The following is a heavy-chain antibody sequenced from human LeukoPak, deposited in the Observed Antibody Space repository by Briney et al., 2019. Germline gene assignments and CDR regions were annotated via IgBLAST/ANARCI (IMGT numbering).Heavy chain of an antibody. Sequence: GGSLRLSCAASGFTVSSNYMGWVRQAPGKGLEWVSVIYSGGSTYYADSVKGRLTISRDNSKNTLYLQMNSLRAEDTAVYYCARRVQQSYYYYYMDVWGKGTTVTVSS. CDR2: IYSGGST. J-gene: IGHJ6*03. CDR3: ARRVQQSYYYYYMDV. CDR1: GFTVSSNY. V-gene: IGHV3-53*01. D-gene: IGHD6-13*01.